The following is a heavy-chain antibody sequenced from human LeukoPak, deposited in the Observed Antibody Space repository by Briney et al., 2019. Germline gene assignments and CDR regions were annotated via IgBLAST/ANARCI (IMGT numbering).Heavy chain of an antibody. CDR3: ARGPYDSSGYSDY. J-gene: IGHJ4*02. Sequence: ASVKVSCKPSGYTFTGYYIHWVRRAPGQGLEWMGWINPNSGGRNYAQKFQDRVTMTRDTSISTVYMELSRLKSDDTAVYYCARGPYDSSGYSDYWGQGTLVTVSS. V-gene: IGHV1-2*02. CDR2: INPNSGGR. D-gene: IGHD3-22*01. CDR1: GYTFTGYY.